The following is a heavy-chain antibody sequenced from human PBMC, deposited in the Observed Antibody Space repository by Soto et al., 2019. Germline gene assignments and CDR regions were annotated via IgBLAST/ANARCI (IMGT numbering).Heavy chain of an antibody. CDR1: GFTFSSYS. J-gene: IGHJ1*01. D-gene: IGHD1-26*01. V-gene: IGHV3-21*01. CDR2: ISSSSSYI. CDR3: ARDKGWGAY. Sequence: EVQLVESGGGLVKPGGSLRLSCAASGFTFSSYSMNWVRQAPGKGLEWVSSISSSSSYIYYADSVRGRFTISRDNAKNALYRHMNGLRAEDTLVDYCARDKGWGAYWGRGTLGVVCS.